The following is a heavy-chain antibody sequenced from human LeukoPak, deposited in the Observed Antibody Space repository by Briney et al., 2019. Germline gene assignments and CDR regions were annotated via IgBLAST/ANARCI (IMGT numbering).Heavy chain of an antibody. Sequence: GGSLRLSCAASGFTVSSNYMNWVRQAPGKGLEWVSVITSGGNTYYADSVKGRSTISRDNSKNTLYLQMNSLRAEDTAMYYCATLYCYSSSCYGGLFDCWGQGNLVTVSS. CDR3: ATLYCYSSSCYGGLFDC. CDR1: GFTVSSNY. D-gene: IGHD2-2*01. J-gene: IGHJ4*02. V-gene: IGHV3-53*05. CDR2: ITSGGNT.